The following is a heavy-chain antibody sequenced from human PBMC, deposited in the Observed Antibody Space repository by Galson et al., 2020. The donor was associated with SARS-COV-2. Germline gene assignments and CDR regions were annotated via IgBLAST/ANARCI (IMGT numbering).Heavy chain of an antibody. D-gene: IGHD1-26*01. Sequence: SETLSLTCTVPGGSISSSIYFWGWIRQPPGKALQWIGPTYDSGSTYYDPSLKSRLTIPVDTSKNQFSLKLSSVTAADTAVYYCARHGRGELLFPFDYWGQGILVTVSS. V-gene: IGHV4-39*01. J-gene: IGHJ4*02. CDR1: GGSISSSIYF. CDR3: ARHGRGELLFPFDY. CDR2: TYDSGST.